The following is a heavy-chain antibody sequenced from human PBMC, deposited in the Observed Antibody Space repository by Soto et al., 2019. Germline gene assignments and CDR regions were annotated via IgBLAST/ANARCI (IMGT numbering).Heavy chain of an antibody. CDR1: GFTFSSYW. V-gene: IGHV3-74*01. J-gene: IGHJ3*02. Sequence: GGSLRLSCAASGFTFSSYWMHWVRQAPGKGLVWVSRINSDGSSTSYADSVKGRFTISRDNAKNTLSLQMNSLRAEDTAVYYCARENLDPITMVRGVISLPHGGSGGAFDIWGQGTMVTVSS. D-gene: IGHD3-10*01. CDR2: INSDGSST. CDR3: ARENLDPITMVRGVISLPHGGSGGAFDI.